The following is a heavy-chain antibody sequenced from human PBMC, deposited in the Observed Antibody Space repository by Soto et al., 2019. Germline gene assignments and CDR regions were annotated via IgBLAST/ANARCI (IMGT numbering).Heavy chain of an antibody. D-gene: IGHD4-17*01. V-gene: IGHV3-33*01. CDR3: TRLEGKDRTYGGFAY. CDR1: GFRFGSYG. J-gene: IGHJ4*02. CDR2: IWYDGRDT. Sequence: QVQLVESGGGVVQTGRSLRLSCAASGFRFGSYGMHWVRQAPGKGLEWLAVIWYDGRDTFYADSVKGRFTVSRDNSKKWFNLQRKILGAGDTVVNYCTRLEGKDRTYGGFAYWAWESWSPSLQ.